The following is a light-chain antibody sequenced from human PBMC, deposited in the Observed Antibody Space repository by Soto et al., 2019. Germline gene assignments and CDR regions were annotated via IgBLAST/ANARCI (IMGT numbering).Light chain of an antibody. Sequence: EIVLKQSPGTLSLSPGERATLSCRASQTVRTNYLAWFQHKPGQAPRLLIYGASIRATGIPDRFSGSGSGTDFTLTINKLEPEDVPVYFCQPYSHSRHSFGGGTKVEIK. CDR1: QTVRTNY. V-gene: IGKV3-20*01. J-gene: IGKJ4*01. CDR3: QPYSHSRHS. CDR2: GAS.